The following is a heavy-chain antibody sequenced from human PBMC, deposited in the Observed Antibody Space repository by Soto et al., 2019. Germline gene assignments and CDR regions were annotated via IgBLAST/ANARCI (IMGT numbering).Heavy chain of an antibody. J-gene: IGHJ6*02. V-gene: IGHV3-23*01. D-gene: IGHD1-26*01. CDR1: GFAFRPYA. Sequence: EVHLLESGGTLVQPGGSLRLSWAPLGFAFRPYAMTWVRQAPGKGLGWVPGISGGEVTTYYADSVKGRFTISRDSSKNTLYLQMNSLRVEDTAVYYCAKDRGGRLGYGLDGWGQGTTVTVSS. CDR2: ISGGEVTT. CDR3: AKDRGGRLGYGLDG.